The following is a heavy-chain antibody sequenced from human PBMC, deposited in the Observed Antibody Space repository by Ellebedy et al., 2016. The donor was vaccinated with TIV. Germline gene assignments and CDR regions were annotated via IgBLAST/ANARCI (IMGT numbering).Heavy chain of an antibody. CDR1: GFTVSSNY. J-gene: IGHJ4*02. D-gene: IGHD1-26*01. V-gene: IGHV3-53*01. CDR2: IYSGGST. Sequence: GESLKISCAASGFTVSSNYMSWVRQAPGKGLEWVSVIYSGGSTYYADSVKGRFTISRDNSKNTLYLQMNSLRAEDTAVYYFAREGSYYVYFDYWGQGTLVTVSS. CDR3: AREGSYYVYFDY.